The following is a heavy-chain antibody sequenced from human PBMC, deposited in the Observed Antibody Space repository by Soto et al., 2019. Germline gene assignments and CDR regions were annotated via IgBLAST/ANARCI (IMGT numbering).Heavy chain of an antibody. Sequence: GESLKISCKGSGYTFTNYWIIWVRQMPGKGLEWMGIIYPGDSDTRYSPSFQGQVTISADKSISTAYLQWSSLKASDTAMYYCARRALATEESDYWGQGTQVTVSS. CDR2: IYPGDSDT. J-gene: IGHJ4*02. CDR1: GYTFTNYW. CDR3: ARRALATEESDY. D-gene: IGHD3-3*02. V-gene: IGHV5-51*01.